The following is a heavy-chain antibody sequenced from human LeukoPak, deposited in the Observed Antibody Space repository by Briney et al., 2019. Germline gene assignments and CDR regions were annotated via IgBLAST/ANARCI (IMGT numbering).Heavy chain of an antibody. Sequence: SETLSLTCTVSGGSISSYYWSWIRQPAGMGLEWIGRIYISGSTNYNPSLKSRVTMSVDTSKNQFSLKLSSVTAADTAVYYCARDYSSSSGKAFDIWGQGTMVTVSS. CDR2: IYISGST. CDR3: ARDYSSSSGKAFDI. V-gene: IGHV4-4*07. J-gene: IGHJ3*02. CDR1: GGSISSYY. D-gene: IGHD6-6*01.